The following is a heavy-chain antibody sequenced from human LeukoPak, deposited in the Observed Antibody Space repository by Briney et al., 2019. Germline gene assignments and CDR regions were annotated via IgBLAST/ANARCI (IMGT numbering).Heavy chain of an antibody. CDR3: VALIRGLGY. CDR2: LRNRAHSYTT. J-gene: IGHJ4*02. CDR1: VFSFSDHY. Sequence: GGALRLSCSVSVFSFSDHYICWVPPALGTGLGRVGRLRNRAHSYTTEYAASVKGRFTVTRADSEKLLFLQMNSLKTDDTAVYYCVALIRGLGYWGQGTLVTVSS. D-gene: IGHD3-10*01. V-gene: IGHV3-72*01.